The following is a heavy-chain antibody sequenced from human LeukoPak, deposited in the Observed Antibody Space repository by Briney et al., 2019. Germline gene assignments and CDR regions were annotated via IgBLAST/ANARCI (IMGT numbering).Heavy chain of an antibody. J-gene: IGHJ5*02. Sequence: SETLSLTCAVSGGSISSGGYSWSWIRQPPGKGLEWIGYIYHSGSTYYNPSLKSRVTISVDRSKNQFPLKLSSVTAADTAVYYCARLLWFGELSSWFDPWGQGTLVTVSS. V-gene: IGHV4-30-2*01. CDR2: IYHSGST. D-gene: IGHD3-10*01. CDR3: ARLLWFGELSSWFDP. CDR1: GGSISSGGYS.